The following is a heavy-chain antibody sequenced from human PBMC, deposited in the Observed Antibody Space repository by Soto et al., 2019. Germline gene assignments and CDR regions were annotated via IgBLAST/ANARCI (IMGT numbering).Heavy chain of an antibody. CDR2: IYYSGST. V-gene: IGHV4-31*03. J-gene: IGHJ3*02. Sequence: SETLSLTCTVSGGSISSGGYYWSWIRQHPGKGLEWIGYIYYSGSTYYNPSLKSRVTISVDTSKNQFSLKLSSVTAADTAVYYCARESLRGVAAAARAFEIWGQGTMVTVSS. CDR1: GGSISSGGYY. CDR3: ARESLRGVAAAARAFEI. D-gene: IGHD6-13*01.